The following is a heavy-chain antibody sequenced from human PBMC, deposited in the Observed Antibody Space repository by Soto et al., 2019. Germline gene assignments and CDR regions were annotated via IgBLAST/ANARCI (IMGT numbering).Heavy chain of an antibody. CDR3: ARGDGSGSNPFDY. Sequence: QVQLQQWGAGLLKPSETLSLTCAVYGGSFSGYYWSWIRQPPGKGLEWIGGINHSGSTNYNPSLKSRVTISVYTSKNQFSLKLSSVTAADTAVYYCARGDGSGSNPFDYWGQGTLVTVSS. CDR1: GGSFSGYY. V-gene: IGHV4-34*01. CDR2: INHSGST. D-gene: IGHD3-10*01. J-gene: IGHJ4*02.